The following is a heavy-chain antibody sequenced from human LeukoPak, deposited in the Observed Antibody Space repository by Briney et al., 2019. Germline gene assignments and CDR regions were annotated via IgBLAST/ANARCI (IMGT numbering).Heavy chain of an antibody. CDR1: GFTFSSYN. CDR2: ITTGNSFL. Sequence: GGSLRLSCAASGFTFSSYNVNWVRQAPGKGLEWVSSITTGNSFLYFADSVKGRFTISRAHANNSLYLQMNSLRADDTAVYYCARGAATRKSGFYYYYMDVWGKGTTVTVSS. J-gene: IGHJ6*03. D-gene: IGHD5-12*01. CDR3: ARGAATRKSGFYYYYMDV. V-gene: IGHV3-21*01.